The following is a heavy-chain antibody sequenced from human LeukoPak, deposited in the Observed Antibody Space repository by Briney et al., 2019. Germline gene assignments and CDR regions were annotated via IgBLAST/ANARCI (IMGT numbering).Heavy chain of an antibody. J-gene: IGHJ4*02. D-gene: IGHD3-3*01. CDR2: IYSGGST. CDR3: ARWAFYYFDY. V-gene: IGHV3-53*04. Sequence: GRSLRLSCAASGFTVSSNYMSWVRQAPGKGLEWVSVIYSGGSTYYADSVKGRFTISRHNSKNTLYLQMNSLRAEDTAVYYCARWAFYYFDYWGQGTLVTVSS. CDR1: GFTVSSNY.